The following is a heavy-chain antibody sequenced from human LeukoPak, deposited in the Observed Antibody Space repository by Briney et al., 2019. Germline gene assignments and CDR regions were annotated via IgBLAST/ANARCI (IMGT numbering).Heavy chain of an antibody. Sequence: ASVKVSCKVSGYTLTELSMHLVRQAPGKGLEWMGGFDPEDGETIYAQKFQGRVTMTEDTSIDTAYMELSSLRSEDTAVYYCATDGTWFGELYGMDVWGQGTTVTVSS. CDR2: FDPEDGET. V-gene: IGHV1-24*01. D-gene: IGHD3-10*01. J-gene: IGHJ6*02. CDR3: ATDGTWFGELYGMDV. CDR1: GYTLTELS.